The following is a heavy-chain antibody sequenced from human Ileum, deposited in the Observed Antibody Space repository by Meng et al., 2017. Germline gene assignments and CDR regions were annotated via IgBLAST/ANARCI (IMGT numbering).Heavy chain of an antibody. V-gene: IGHV4-30-4*01. D-gene: IGHD3-3*01. CDR2: IYYSGST. J-gene: IGHJ5*02. CDR1: GCSISSGDYY. Sequence: QVQLQESGSGLVKPSQTLSLTCTVSGCSISSGDYYWSWIRQPPGKGLEWIGYIYYSGSTYYNPSLKSRVTISVDTSKNQFSLKLSSVTAADTAVYYCARENTIFGVVWGSWFDPWGQGTLVTVSS. CDR3: ARENTIFGVVWGSWFDP.